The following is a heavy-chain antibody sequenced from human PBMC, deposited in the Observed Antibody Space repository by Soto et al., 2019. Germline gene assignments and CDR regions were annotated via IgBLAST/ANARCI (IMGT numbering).Heavy chain of an antibody. CDR1: RVIVSSYG. Sequence: GGSLRLSCAASRVIVSSYGMHWVRQAPGKGLEWVAVIWYDGSNKYNADSVKGRFTISRDNSKNTLYLQMNSLRADDTAVYYCARDFRDYYDSSGYSWFDPWGQGTLVTVSS. D-gene: IGHD3-22*01. V-gene: IGHV3-33*01. CDR3: ARDFRDYYDSSGYSWFDP. CDR2: IWYDGSNK. J-gene: IGHJ5*02.